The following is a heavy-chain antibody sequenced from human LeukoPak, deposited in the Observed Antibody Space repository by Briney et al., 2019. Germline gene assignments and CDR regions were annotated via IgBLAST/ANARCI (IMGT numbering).Heavy chain of an antibody. CDR1: GYTFTSYD. CDR3: AREIRGSYD. D-gene: IGHD3-16*01. Sequence: ASLKVSCKASGYTFTSYDINWVRQATGQGLEWMGWMYPNSGNTGYAQKFQGRVTITRNTSISTAYMELSSLRSEDTAVYYCAREIRGSYDWGQGTLVTVSS. CDR2: MYPNSGNT. V-gene: IGHV1-8*03. J-gene: IGHJ4*02.